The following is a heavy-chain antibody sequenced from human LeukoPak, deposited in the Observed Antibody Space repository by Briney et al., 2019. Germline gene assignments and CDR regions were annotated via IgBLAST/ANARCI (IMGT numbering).Heavy chain of an antibody. Sequence: GASVEVSCKASGGTFSSYAISWVRQAPGQGLEWMGGIIPIFGTANYAQKFQGRVTITADESTSTAYMELSSLRSEDTAVYYCAREGYYDSSLDYWGQGTLVTVSS. D-gene: IGHD3-22*01. CDR3: AREGYYDSSLDY. CDR1: GGTFSSYA. J-gene: IGHJ4*02. CDR2: IIPIFGTA. V-gene: IGHV1-69*13.